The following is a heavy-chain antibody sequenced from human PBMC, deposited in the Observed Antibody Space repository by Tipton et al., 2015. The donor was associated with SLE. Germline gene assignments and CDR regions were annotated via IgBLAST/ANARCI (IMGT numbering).Heavy chain of an antibody. CDR3: ARDLVVYYGSGTDY. CDR2: ISYDGSNK. CDR1: GFTFSRYA. J-gene: IGHJ4*02. D-gene: IGHD3-10*01. V-gene: IGHV3-30-3*01. Sequence: SLRLSCAASGFTFSRYAMHWVRQGPGKGLEWVAFISYDGSNKYYADSVKGRFTISRDNSKNTLYLQMNSLRAEDTAVYYCARDLVVYYGSGTDYWGQGTLVTVSS.